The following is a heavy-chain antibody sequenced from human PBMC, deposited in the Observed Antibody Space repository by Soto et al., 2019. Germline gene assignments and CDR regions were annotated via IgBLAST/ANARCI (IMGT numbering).Heavy chain of an antibody. D-gene: IGHD3-22*01. Sequence: QVQLVESGGGVVQPGRSLRLSCAASGFTFSSYGMHWVRQAPGKGLEWVAVISYDGSNKYYADSVKGRFTISRDNSKNTLYLQMNSLRAEDTAVYYCAKDYYDSSAPGAFDIWGQGTMVTVSS. CDR2: ISYDGSNK. CDR1: GFTFSSYG. J-gene: IGHJ3*02. V-gene: IGHV3-30*18. CDR3: AKDYYDSSAPGAFDI.